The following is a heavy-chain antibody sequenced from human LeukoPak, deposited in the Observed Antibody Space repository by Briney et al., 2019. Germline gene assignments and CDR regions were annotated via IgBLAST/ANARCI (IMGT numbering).Heavy chain of an antibody. CDR1: GFTFSSYG. V-gene: IGHV3-30*18. CDR2: ISYDGSNK. J-gene: IGHJ4*02. CDR3: AKGDYYDSSGYLDY. D-gene: IGHD3-22*01. Sequence: PGRSLRLSCAASGFTFSSYGMHWDRQAPGKGLEWVAVISYDGSNKYYADSVKGRFTISRDNSKNTLYLQMNSLRAEDTAVYYCAKGDYYDSSGYLDYWGQGTLVTVSS.